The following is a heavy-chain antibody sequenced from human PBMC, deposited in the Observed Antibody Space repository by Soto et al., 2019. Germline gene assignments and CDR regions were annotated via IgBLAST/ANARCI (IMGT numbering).Heavy chain of an antibody. V-gene: IGHV3-21*01. Sequence: PGGSLRLSCAASGFTFSSYSMNWVRQAPGKGLEWVSSISSSSSYIYYADSVKGRFTISRDNAKNSLYLQMNGLRAEDTAVYYCARDGASYCSSTSCYYLDYYGMDVWGQGTTVTVSS. CDR1: GFTFSSYS. D-gene: IGHD2-2*01. CDR3: ARDGASYCSSTSCYYLDYYGMDV. J-gene: IGHJ6*02. CDR2: ISSSSSYI.